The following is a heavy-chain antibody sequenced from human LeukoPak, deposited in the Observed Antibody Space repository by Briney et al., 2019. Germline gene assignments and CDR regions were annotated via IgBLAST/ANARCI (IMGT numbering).Heavy chain of an antibody. CDR2: INSDGSST. D-gene: IGHD3-10*01. Sequence: GGSLRLSCAASGFTFSSYWMHWVRHAPGKGLVWVSRINSDGSSTSYADSVKGRFTISRDNAKNSLYLQMNSLRAEDTAVYYCARDYPYYYGSGSYLGDAFDIWGQGTMVTVSS. V-gene: IGHV3-74*01. CDR1: GFTFSSYW. CDR3: ARDYPYYYGSGSYLGDAFDI. J-gene: IGHJ3*02.